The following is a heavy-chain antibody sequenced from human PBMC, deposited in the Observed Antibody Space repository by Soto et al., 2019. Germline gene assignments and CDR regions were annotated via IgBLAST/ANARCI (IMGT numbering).Heavy chain of an antibody. Sequence: PGGSLRLSCTASGFTFGDYAMSWFRQAPGKGLEWVGFIRSKAYGGTTEYAASVKGRFTISRDDSKSIAYLQMNSLKTEDTAVYYCTRDIDDIVVVPAAMRENWFDPWGQGTLVTVSS. CDR1: GFTFGDYA. D-gene: IGHD2-2*01. CDR3: TRDIDDIVVVPAAMRENWFDP. J-gene: IGHJ5*02. V-gene: IGHV3-49*03. CDR2: IRSKAYGGTT.